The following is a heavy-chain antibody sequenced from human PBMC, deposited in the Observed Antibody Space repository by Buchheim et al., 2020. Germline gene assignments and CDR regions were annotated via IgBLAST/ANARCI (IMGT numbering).Heavy chain of an antibody. CDR2: IWYDGSNK. J-gene: IGHJ4*02. D-gene: IGHD2-2*01. Sequence: QVQLVESGGGVVQPGRSLRLSCAASGFTFSSYGMHWVRQAPVKGLEWVAVIWYDGSNKYYADSVKGRITISRDNSKNTLYLQMNSLRAEDTAVYYCARDGEYQLLQAFDYWGQGTL. CDR3: ARDGEYQLLQAFDY. V-gene: IGHV3-33*01. CDR1: GFTFSSYG.